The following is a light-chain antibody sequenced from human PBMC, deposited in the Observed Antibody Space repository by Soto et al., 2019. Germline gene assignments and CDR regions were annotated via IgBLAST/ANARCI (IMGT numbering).Light chain of an antibody. CDR2: AAS. V-gene: IGKV1-39*01. Sequence: DIQMTQSPSSLSASVGDRVSITCRASQPIITYLNWYQQKPGKAPKLLISAASNLQSGVPSRFSGSGSETELTLTISSVQPEDFATYYCQQSYSTPRTFGQGTKLEIK. CDR3: QQSYSTPRT. J-gene: IGKJ2*01. CDR1: QPIITY.